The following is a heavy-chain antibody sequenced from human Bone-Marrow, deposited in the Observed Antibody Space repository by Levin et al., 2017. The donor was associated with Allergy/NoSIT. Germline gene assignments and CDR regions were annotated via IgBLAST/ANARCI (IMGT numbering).Heavy chain of an antibody. Sequence: GESLKISCAASGFTFSSYWMHWVRQAPGKGLVWVSRINSDGSSTSYADSVKGRFTISRDNAKNTLYLQMNSLRAEDTAVYYCARAYLHQSGGWFDPWGQGTLVTVSS. V-gene: IGHV3-74*01. D-gene: IGHD4-23*01. CDR1: GFTFSSYW. CDR2: INSDGSST. CDR3: ARAYLHQSGGWFDP. J-gene: IGHJ5*02.